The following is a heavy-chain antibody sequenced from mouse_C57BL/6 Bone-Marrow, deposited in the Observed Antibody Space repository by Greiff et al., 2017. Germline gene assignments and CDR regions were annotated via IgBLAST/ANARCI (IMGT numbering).Heavy chain of an antibody. J-gene: IGHJ4*01. CDR2: IDPENGDT. CDR3: TTGLRRGGYAMDY. D-gene: IGHD2-2*01. CDR1: GFNIKDDY. V-gene: IGHV14-4*01. Sequence: VHVKQSGAELVRPGASVKLSCTASGFNIKDDYMHWVKQRPEQGLEWIGWIDPENGDTEYASKFQGKATITADTSSNTAYLQLSSLTSEDTAVYYCTTGLRRGGYAMDYWGQGTSVTVSS.